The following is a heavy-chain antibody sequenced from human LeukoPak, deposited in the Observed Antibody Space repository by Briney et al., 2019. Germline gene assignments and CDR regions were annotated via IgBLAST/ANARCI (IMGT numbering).Heavy chain of an antibody. V-gene: IGHV4-38-2*02. J-gene: IGHJ5*02. CDR3: ARGPYYYDSSGYPP. CDR2: IYHSGST. Sequence: SETLSLTCTVSGYSISSGYYWGWIRQPPGKGLEWIGSIYHSGSTYYNPSLKSRVTISVDTSKNQFSLKLSSVTAADTAVYYCARGPYYYDSSGYPPWGQGTLVTVSS. D-gene: IGHD3-22*01. CDR1: GYSISSGYY.